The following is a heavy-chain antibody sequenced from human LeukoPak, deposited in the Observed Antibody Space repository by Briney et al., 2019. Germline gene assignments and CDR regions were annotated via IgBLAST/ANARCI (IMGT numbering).Heavy chain of an antibody. CDR1: GGSISSGVYY. V-gene: IGHV4-31*03. CDR2: IFYTGCV. J-gene: IGHJ4*01. Sequence: PSETLSLTCTVSGGSISSGVYYWSWIRQHPGKGLEWMGYIFYTGCVSYNPSLKSRITISVDSTRNHFSLEVSSMTAADTAVYYCARTVGACTFYFDHWGHGTLVTVSS. CDR3: ARTVGACTFYFDH. D-gene: IGHD1-26*01.